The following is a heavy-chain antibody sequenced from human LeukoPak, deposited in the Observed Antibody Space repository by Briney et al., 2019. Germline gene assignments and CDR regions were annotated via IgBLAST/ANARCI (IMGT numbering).Heavy chain of an antibody. J-gene: IGHJ4*02. Sequence: PEALSLTCAVYGGSFSGYYWSWIRQPPGKGLEWIGEINHSGSTNYNPSLKSRVTISVDTSKNQFSLKLSSVTAADTAVYYCARLSSSWYRIDYWGQGTLVTVSS. CDR1: GGSFSGYY. CDR3: ARLSSSWYRIDY. CDR2: INHSGST. D-gene: IGHD6-13*01. V-gene: IGHV4-34*01.